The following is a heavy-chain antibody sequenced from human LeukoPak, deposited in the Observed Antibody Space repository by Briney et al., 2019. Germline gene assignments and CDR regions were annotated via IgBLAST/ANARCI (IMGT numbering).Heavy chain of an antibody. CDR2: ISGSGGST. CDR3: AKRGDSGSYHYYYYGMDV. Sequence: GGSLRLSCAASGFTFSSCAMSWVRQAPGKGLEWVSAISGSGGSTYYADSVKGRFTISRDNSKNTLCLQMNSLRAEDTAVYYCAKRGDSGSYHYYYYGMDVWGQGTTVTVSS. CDR1: GFTFSSCA. J-gene: IGHJ6*02. D-gene: IGHD1-26*01. V-gene: IGHV3-23*01.